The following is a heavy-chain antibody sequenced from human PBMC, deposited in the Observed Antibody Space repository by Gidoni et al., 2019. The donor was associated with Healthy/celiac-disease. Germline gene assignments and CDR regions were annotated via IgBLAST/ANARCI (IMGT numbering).Heavy chain of an antibody. CDR2: IYYSGST. CDR3: AEDTAMVDDAFDI. V-gene: IGHV4-39*07. CDR1: RGSISSSSYY. D-gene: IGHD5-18*01. Sequence: HLQLQESRPGLVKPADHLPLTCTASRGSISSSSYYWGWIRQPPGKGLEWIGSIYYSGSTYYNPSLKSRVTISVDTSKNQFSLKLSSVAAADTAVYYCAEDTAMVDDAFDIWGQGTMVTVSS. J-gene: IGHJ3*02.